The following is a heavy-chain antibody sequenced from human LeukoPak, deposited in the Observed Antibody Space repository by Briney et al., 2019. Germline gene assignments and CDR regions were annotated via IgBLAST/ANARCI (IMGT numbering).Heavy chain of an antibody. V-gene: IGHV1-2*02. CDR3: ARVYSSGWNWFDP. J-gene: IGHJ5*02. CDR1: GYTFTGYY. D-gene: IGHD6-19*01. CDR2: INPNSGGT. Sequence: VASMKVSCKASGYTFTGYYMHWVRQAPGQGLERMGWINPNSGGTNYAQKFQGRVTMTRDTSISTAYMELSRLRSDDTAVYYCARVYSSGWNWFDPWGQGTLVTVSS.